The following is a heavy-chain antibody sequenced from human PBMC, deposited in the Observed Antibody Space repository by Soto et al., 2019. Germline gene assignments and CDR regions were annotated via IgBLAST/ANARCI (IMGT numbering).Heavy chain of an antibody. V-gene: IGHV1-18*01. D-gene: IGHD2-15*01. Sequence: ASVKVSCKASGYTFTSYGISWVRQAPGQGLEWMGWISAYNGNTNYAQKLQGRVTMTTDTSTSTAYMELRSLRSDDTVVYYCARGPLYCSGGSCYLPSGYWGQGTLVTVSS. CDR1: GYTFTSYG. CDR3: ARGPLYCSGGSCYLPSGY. J-gene: IGHJ4*02. CDR2: ISAYNGNT.